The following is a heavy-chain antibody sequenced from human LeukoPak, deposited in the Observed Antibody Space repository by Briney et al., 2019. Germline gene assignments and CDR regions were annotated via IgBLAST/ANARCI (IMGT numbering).Heavy chain of an antibody. CDR1: GFSFDTYA. CDR2: IWHDGSHK. V-gene: IGHV3-33*01. Sequence: GGSLRLSCAASGFSFDTYAMHWVRQAPGQGLEWVALIWHDGSHKFYSNSVRGQFTISRDNSKNTVYLQMNNLRPDDTAVYYGAREFFGWGSYPASWGKGPLVPFSS. D-gene: IGHD3-16*02. CDR3: AREFFGWGSYPAS. J-gene: IGHJ5*02.